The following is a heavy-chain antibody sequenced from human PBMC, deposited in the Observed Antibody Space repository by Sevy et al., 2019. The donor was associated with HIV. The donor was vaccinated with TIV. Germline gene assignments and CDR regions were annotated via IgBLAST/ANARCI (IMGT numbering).Heavy chain of an antibody. D-gene: IGHD3-22*01. V-gene: IGHV1-24*01. CDR1: GYTLAKFS. CDR3: ATTKDYYDSSGYPFGY. Sequence: ASVKVSCKVSGYTLAKFSIHWVRQAPGKGLEWMTSFDPEDGDPEDGKTIYAQKFLGRVTMTEDTSTDTAYMELSSLRSDDTAVYYCATTKDYYDSSGYPFGYWGQGTLVTVSS. CDR2: FDPEDGDPEDGKT. J-gene: IGHJ4*02.